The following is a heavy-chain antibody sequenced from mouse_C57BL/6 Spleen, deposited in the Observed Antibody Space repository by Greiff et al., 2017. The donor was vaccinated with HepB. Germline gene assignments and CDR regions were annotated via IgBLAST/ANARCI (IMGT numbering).Heavy chain of an antibody. CDR3: ARDPANWDAMDY. J-gene: IGHJ4*01. CDR2: INPYNGGT. V-gene: IGHV1-19*01. D-gene: IGHD4-1*01. CDR1: GYTFTDYY. Sequence: EVQLQQSGPVLVKPGASVKMSCKASGYTFTDYYMNWVKQSHGKSLEWIGVINPYNGGTSYNQKFKGKATLTVDKSSSTAYMELNSLTSEDSAVYYCARDPANWDAMDYWGQGTSVTVSS.